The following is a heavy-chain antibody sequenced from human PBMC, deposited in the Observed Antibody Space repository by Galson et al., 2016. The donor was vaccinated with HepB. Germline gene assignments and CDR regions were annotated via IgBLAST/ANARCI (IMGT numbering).Heavy chain of an antibody. CDR1: GFTVSSYA. CDR3: AKDVLGRSGYYRDYYWYFDL. J-gene: IGHJ2*01. CDR2: SSGSGGST. Sequence: SLRLSCAASGFTVSSYAMSWVRPAPGKGLEWVSASSGSGGSTYYADSVKGRFTISRDNSKNTLYLQMNSLRAEDTAVYYCAKDVLGRSGYYRDYYWYFDLWGRGTLVTVSS. V-gene: IGHV3-23*01. D-gene: IGHD3-3*01.